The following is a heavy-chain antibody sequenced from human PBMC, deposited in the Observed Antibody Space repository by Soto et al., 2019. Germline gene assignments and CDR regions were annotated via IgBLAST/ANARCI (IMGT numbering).Heavy chain of an antibody. Sequence: QVQRVESGGGLIKPGGSLRLSCAASGFTFSDYYMSWIRQAPGKGLEWVSYISSSSSYTNYADSVKGRFTISRDNAKNSLYLQMNSLRAEDTAVYYCARELGQSGYDGNYWGQGTLVTVSS. CDR2: ISSSSSYT. D-gene: IGHD5-12*01. J-gene: IGHJ4*02. V-gene: IGHV3-11*05. CDR1: GFTFSDYY. CDR3: ARELGQSGYDGNY.